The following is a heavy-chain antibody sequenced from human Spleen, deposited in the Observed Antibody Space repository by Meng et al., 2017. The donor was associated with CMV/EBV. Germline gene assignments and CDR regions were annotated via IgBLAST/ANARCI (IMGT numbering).Heavy chain of an antibody. J-gene: IGHJ4*02. Sequence: KDSCKASGYTLTGYYMHWVRQAPGQGLEWMGRINPNSGGTNYAQKFQGRVTMTRDTSISTAYMELSRLRSDDTAVYYCARGPSFNSGWGQGTLVTVSS. CDR1: GYTLTGYY. D-gene: IGHD6-19*01. CDR3: ARGPSFNSG. CDR2: INPNSGGT. V-gene: IGHV1-2*06.